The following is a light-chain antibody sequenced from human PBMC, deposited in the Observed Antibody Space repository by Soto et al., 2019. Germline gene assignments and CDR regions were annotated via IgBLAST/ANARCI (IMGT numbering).Light chain of an antibody. Sequence: VLTQSPDSLSLSPGERATLSCRASQYISTNLAWYQQKPGQAPRLLFSGAFNRATDTPDRFSGSGSGTDFTLIIRGVEAEDFAMYYCQKYGDSPCTFGQGTKVDNK. J-gene: IGKJ1*01. CDR2: GAF. CDR3: QKYGDSPCT. V-gene: IGKV3-20*01. CDR1: QYISTN.